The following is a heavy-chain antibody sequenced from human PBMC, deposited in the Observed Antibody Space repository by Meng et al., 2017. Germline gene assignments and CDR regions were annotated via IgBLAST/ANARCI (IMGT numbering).Heavy chain of an antibody. D-gene: IGHD3-10*01. CDR1: GYIFSSSD. CDR2: MNPSSGDT. J-gene: IGHJ6*02. Sequence: ASSKISCRASGYIFSSSDTNCLLRATGQGLRWRGWMNPSSGDTGYAPKSQGRVIMTRTTSISTAYLVLSSLRSEDTAVYYCARSVEVREVIFTPNSYYSYYGMDVWGQGTTVTVSS. CDR3: ARSVEVREVIFTPNSYYSYYGMDV. V-gene: IGHV1-8*02.